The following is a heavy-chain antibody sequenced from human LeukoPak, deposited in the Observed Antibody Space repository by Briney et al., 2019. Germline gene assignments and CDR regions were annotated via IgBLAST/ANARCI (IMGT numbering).Heavy chain of an antibody. V-gene: IGHV3-66*01. CDR2: IYRGGTT. J-gene: IGHJ3*02. D-gene: IGHD5-12*01. CDR3: ARDGGGYGMGAFDI. CDR1: GITVSSSY. Sequence: GGSLRLSCAASGITVSSSYMSWVRQAPPKGLEWVSVIYRGGTTYNADSMKGRFIISRDNSRNTVYLQMNSLRVDDTAVYYCARDGGGYGMGAFDIWGQGTMVTVSS.